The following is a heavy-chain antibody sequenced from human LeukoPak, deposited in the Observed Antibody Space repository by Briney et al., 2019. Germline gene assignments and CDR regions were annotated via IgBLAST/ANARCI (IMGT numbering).Heavy chain of an antibody. CDR3: AKVSGGGLYYDGMDV. Sequence: GGSLRLSCAASGFTFSSYAMSWVRQAPGKGLEWVSVISGSGGTTYYADSVKGRFTISRDGSKNTLYLQMNSLRAEDTAVYYCAKVSGGGLYYDGMDVWGQGTTVTVSS. D-gene: IGHD1-14*01. J-gene: IGHJ6*02. CDR2: ISGSGGTT. V-gene: IGHV3-23*01. CDR1: GFTFSSYA.